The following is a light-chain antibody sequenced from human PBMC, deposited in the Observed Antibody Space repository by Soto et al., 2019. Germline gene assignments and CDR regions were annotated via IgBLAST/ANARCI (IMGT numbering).Light chain of an antibody. V-gene: IGLV2-8*01. CDR1: SSDVGGYNY. CDR3: SSYAGSSTWV. CDR2: EVS. J-gene: IGLJ2*01. Sequence: QSAPTQPPSASGSPGQSATISCTGTSSDVGGYNYVSWYQQYPGKAPKLMIYEVSKRPSGVPDCFSGSKSGNTASLTVSGPQAEDEADYYCSSYAGSSTWVFGGGTKLTVL.